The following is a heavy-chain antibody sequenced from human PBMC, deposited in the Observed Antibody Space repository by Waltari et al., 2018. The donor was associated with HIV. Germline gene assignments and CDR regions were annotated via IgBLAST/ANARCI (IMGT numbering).Heavy chain of an antibody. D-gene: IGHD3-22*01. CDR1: GFTFRSYE. CDR2: ISSSGSTI. Sequence: EVQLVESGGGLVQPGGSLRLSCAASGFTFRSYEMNWVRQAPGKGLEWVSYISSSGSTIYYADSVKGRFTISRDNAKNSLYLQMNSLRAEDTAVYYCARNPVVFKQDRSGQPWGQGTLVTVSS. J-gene: IGHJ4*02. CDR3: ARNPVVFKQDRSGQP. V-gene: IGHV3-48*03.